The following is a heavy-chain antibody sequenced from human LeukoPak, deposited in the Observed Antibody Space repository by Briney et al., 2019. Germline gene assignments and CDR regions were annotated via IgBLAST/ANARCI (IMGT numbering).Heavy chain of an antibody. V-gene: IGHV4-59*01. CDR3: ARSRIAVAGLFDY. Sequence: SETLSLTCTVSGGSISSYYWNWIRQPPEKGLEWIGYIYYSGSTNYNPPLKCRVTISVDTSKNQFSLKLSSVTAADTAVYYCARSRIAVAGLFDYWGQGTLVTVSS. D-gene: IGHD6-19*01. CDR1: GGSISSYY. J-gene: IGHJ4*02. CDR2: IYYSGST.